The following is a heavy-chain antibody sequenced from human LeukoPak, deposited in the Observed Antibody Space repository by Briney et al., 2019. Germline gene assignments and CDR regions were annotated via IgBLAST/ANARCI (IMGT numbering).Heavy chain of an antibody. J-gene: IGHJ4*02. CDR3: AKINLGPSDY. CDR1: GFTFSSYA. V-gene: IGHV3-30*04. Sequence: PGGSLRLSCAASGFTFSSYAMHWVRQAPGKGLEWVAVISYDGSNKYYADSVKGRFTISRDNSKNTLYLQMNSLRAEDTAVYYCAKINLGPSDYWGQGTLVTVSS. CDR2: ISYDGSNK.